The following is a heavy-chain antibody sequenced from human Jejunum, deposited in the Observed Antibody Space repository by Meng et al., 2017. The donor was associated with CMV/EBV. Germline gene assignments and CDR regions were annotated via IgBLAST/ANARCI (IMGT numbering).Heavy chain of an antibody. D-gene: IGHD3-10*01. CDR2: IGSSSSFT. CDR3: ARGNYPWYFDY. Sequence: QVQLWGAGGGLFKLGEPLRSSCASSGFSFSDHYIYWSRQAPGKGLEWIVYIGSSSSFTNYADAVKGRFTISRDNAKNSVYLQMNSLRAEDTAVYYCARGNYPWYFDYWGQGTLVTVSS. J-gene: IGHJ4*02. CDR1: GFSFSDHY. V-gene: IGHV3-11*03.